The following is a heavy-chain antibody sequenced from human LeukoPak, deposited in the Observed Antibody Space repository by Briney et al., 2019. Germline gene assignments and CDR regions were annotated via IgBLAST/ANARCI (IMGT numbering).Heavy chain of an antibody. V-gene: IGHV4-59*01. J-gene: IGHJ2*01. CDR2: IYYSGST. Sequence: PSETLSLTCTISGGSISSYYWSWIRQPPGKGLEWIGYIYYSGSTNYNPPHKGRVTISVDTSKNQFSLKLSSVTAADTAVYYCASLTGADWYFDLWGRGTLVTVSS. CDR1: GGSISSYY. D-gene: IGHD7-27*01. CDR3: ASLTGADWYFDL.